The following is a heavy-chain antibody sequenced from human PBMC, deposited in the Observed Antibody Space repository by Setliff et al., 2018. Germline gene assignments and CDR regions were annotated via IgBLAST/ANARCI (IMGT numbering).Heavy chain of an antibody. D-gene: IGHD6-13*01. CDR1: GFTFSSYA. V-gene: IGHV3-23*01. CDR2: ISAISDST. J-gene: IGHJ4*02. CDR3: AKANTGYSSTWLFDY. Sequence: GSLRLSCAASGFTFSSYAKSWVRQAPGKGLEWVSSISAISDSTYYADSVKGRFTISRSSSKNTLYLQRNSLRAEDTAVYYCAKANTGYSSTWLFDYWGQGTLVTVSS.